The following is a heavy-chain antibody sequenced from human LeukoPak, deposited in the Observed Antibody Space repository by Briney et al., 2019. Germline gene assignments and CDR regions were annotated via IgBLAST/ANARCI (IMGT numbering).Heavy chain of an antibody. CDR2: IFKGGNT. CDR1: GFIVSSNY. Sequence: GGSLRLSCAVSGFIVSSNYMSWVRQAPGKGLEWVAVIFKGGNTYYADSVKDRFTISRDNSKNTLNLQMASLRAEDTAVYYCARGGYNSLQFDYWGQGTLVTVSS. J-gene: IGHJ4*02. CDR3: ARGGYNSLQFDY. V-gene: IGHV3-53*01. D-gene: IGHD5-18*01.